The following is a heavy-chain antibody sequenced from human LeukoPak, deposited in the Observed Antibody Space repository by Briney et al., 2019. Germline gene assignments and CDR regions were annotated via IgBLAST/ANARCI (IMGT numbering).Heavy chain of an antibody. Sequence: SETLSLTCTVSGGSISSSRYYWGWIRQPPGRGLEWIGSIYYSGSTYYNPSFKSRVIISVDTSKNQFSLKLSSVTAADTAVYYCARLLTGWFDPWGQGTLVTVSS. CDR1: GGSISSSRYY. D-gene: IGHD7-27*01. CDR3: ARLLTGWFDP. J-gene: IGHJ5*02. V-gene: IGHV4-39*07. CDR2: IYYSGST.